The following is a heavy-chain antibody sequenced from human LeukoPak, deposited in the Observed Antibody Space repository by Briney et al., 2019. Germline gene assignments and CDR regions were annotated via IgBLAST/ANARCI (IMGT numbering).Heavy chain of an antibody. D-gene: IGHD5-18*01. CDR2: IWYDGSNK. V-gene: IGHV3-33*01. CDR3: ASDVDTAMVN. J-gene: IGHJ4*02. Sequence: GRSLRLSCAASGFTFSSYGMHCVRQAPGKGLEWVAVIWYDGSNKYYADSVKGRFTISRDNSKNTLYLQMNSLRAEDTAVYYCASDVDTAMVNWGQGTLVTVSS. CDR1: GFTFSSYG.